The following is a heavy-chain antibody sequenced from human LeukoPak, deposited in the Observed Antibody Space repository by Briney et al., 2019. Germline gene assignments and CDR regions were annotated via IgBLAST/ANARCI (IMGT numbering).Heavy chain of an antibody. D-gene: IGHD1-26*01. Sequence: GGSLRLSCAASGFTVSSNYMSWVRQAPGKGLEWVSVIYSGGSTYYADSVKGRFTISRDDSKNTLYLQMNSLRAEDTAVYYCARVKRGSYPYYFDYWGQGTLVTVSS. J-gene: IGHJ4*02. CDR3: ARVKRGSYPYYFDY. CDR2: IYSGGST. CDR1: GFTVSSNY. V-gene: IGHV3-66*01.